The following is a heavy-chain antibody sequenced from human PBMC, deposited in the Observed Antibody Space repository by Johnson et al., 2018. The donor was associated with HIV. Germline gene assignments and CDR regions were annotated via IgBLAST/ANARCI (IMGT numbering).Heavy chain of an antibody. Sequence: VQLVESGGGLVKHGGSLTLSCAASGFTFSNACMSWVRQAPGKGLEWVGRIKTKTDGGTTDYPPPVKGRFTISRDDSKNTLYLQMNSLKIEDTAVYYCTSVSSGWYGGAFDIWGQGTMVTVSS. CDR1: GFTFSNAC. V-gene: IGHV3-15*01. CDR2: IKTKTDGGTT. CDR3: TSVSSGWYGGAFDI. J-gene: IGHJ3*02. D-gene: IGHD6-19*01.